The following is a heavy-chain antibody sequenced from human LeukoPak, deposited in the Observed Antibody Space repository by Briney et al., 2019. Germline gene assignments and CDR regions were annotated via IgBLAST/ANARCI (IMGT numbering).Heavy chain of an antibody. CDR2: IYYSGST. CDR3: ARGSGCSYGYDAFDI. Sequence: PSETLSLTCTVSGGSISSYYWSWIRQPPRKGLEWIGYIYYSGSTNYNPSLKSRVTISVDTSKNQFSLKLSSVTAADTAVYYCARGSGCSYGYDAFDIWGQGTMVTVSS. V-gene: IGHV4-59*01. CDR1: GGSISSYY. D-gene: IGHD5-18*01. J-gene: IGHJ3*02.